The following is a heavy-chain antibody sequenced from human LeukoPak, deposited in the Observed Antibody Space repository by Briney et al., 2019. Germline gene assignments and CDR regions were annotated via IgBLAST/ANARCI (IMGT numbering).Heavy chain of an antibody. V-gene: IGHV3-21*01. Sequence: KPGGSLRLSCAASGFTFSSYSMHWVRQAPGKGLEWVSSISSSSSYIYYADSVKGRFTISRDNAKNSLYLQMNSLRAEDTAVYYCARDYYDSSGSPLFDYWGQGTLVTVSS. D-gene: IGHD3-22*01. J-gene: IGHJ4*02. CDR2: ISSSSSYI. CDR1: GFTFSSYS. CDR3: ARDYYDSSGSPLFDY.